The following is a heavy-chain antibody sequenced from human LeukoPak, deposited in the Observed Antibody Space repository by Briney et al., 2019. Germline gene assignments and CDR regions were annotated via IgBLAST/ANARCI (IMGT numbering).Heavy chain of an antibody. V-gene: IGHV4-34*01. J-gene: IGHJ3*02. Sequence: PSETLSLTCAVYGGSFSGYYWSWIRQPPGKGLEWIGEINHSGSTNYNPSLKSRVTISVDTSKNQFSLKLSSVTAADTAVYYCARHITYYGSGSYYKVKAFDIWGQGTMVTVSS. D-gene: IGHD3-10*01. CDR3: ARHITYYGSGSYYKVKAFDI. CDR2: INHSGST. CDR1: GGSFSGYY.